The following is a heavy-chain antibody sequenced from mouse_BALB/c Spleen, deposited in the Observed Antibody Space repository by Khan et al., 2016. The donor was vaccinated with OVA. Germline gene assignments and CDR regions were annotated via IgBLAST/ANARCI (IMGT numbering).Heavy chain of an antibody. CDR2: IWGDGST. V-gene: IGHV2-3*01. J-gene: IGHJ4*01. D-gene: IGHD1-1*01. Sequence: QVQLKESGPGLVAPSESLSITCTVSGFSLSSYGVNWVRQPPGKGLEWLGVIWGDGSTNYHSGLKSRLTINKDNSKSQVFLKLNSLQTYDTAKYYCTKFTPDYYSMDYWGQGTSVTVSS. CDR1: GFSLSSYG. CDR3: TKFTPDYYSMDY.